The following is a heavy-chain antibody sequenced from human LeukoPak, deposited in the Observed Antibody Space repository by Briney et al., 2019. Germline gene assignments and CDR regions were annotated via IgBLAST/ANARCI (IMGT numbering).Heavy chain of an antibody. V-gene: IGHV3-43*02. CDR3: AKDIHMGSSWLVFDY. CDR2: ISGDGGST. D-gene: IGHD6-19*01. CDR1: GFTFDDYA. Sequence: GGFLRLSCAASGFTFDDYAMHWVRQAPGKGLEWVSLISGDGGSTYYADSVKGRFTISRDNSKSSLYLQMNSLRTEDTALCYCAKDIHMGSSWLVFDYWGQGTLVTVSS. J-gene: IGHJ4*02.